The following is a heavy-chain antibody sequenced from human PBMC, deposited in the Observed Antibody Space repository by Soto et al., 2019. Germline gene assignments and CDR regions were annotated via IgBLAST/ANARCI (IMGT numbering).Heavy chain of an antibody. D-gene: IGHD3-16*02. CDR3: ARHGSF. Sequence: QLQLQESGPGLVKPSETLSLTCTVSGVSISGTSYYWGWIRQTPAKGLEWIGTIYYSGETFYNPSLKSRVTISIDTSKNHFSLNLTYVTAADTAIYYCARHGSFWGQGALVTVSS. CDR1: GVSISGTSYY. V-gene: IGHV4-39*01. CDR2: IYYSGET. J-gene: IGHJ1*01.